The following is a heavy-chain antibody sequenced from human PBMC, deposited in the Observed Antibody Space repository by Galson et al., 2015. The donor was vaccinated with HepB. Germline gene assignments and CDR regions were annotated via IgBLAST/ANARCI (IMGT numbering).Heavy chain of an antibody. V-gene: IGHV1-69*13. J-gene: IGHJ4*02. CDR3: ARVDHAYYDSSGYYLFDY. Sequence: SVKVSCKASGGTLSSYAISWVRQAPGQGLEWMGGIIPIFGTANYAQKFQGRVTITADESTSTAYMELSSLRSEDTAVYYCARVDHAYYDSSGYYLFDYWGQGTLVTVSS. CDR1: GGTLSSYA. D-gene: IGHD3-22*01. CDR2: IIPIFGTA.